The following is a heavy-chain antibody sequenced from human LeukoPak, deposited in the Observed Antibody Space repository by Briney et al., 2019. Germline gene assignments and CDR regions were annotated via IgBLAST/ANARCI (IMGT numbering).Heavy chain of an antibody. J-gene: IGHJ4*02. CDR2: FYYSGST. Sequence: KPSETLSLTCTVSGDSISSSYWSWIRQPPGKGLEWIGYFYYSGSTNYNPSLKSRLTISVDTSKNQISLKLSSVTAADTAVYFCARGTGYTSGWGYYYCDYWGQGTLVTVSS. D-gene: IGHD6-19*01. CDR3: ARGTGYTSGWGYYYCDY. V-gene: IGHV4-59*01. CDR1: GDSISSSY.